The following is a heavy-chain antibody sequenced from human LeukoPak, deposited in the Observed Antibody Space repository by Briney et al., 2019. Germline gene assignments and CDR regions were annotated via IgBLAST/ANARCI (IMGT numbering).Heavy chain of an antibody. CDR2: ISGSGTST. D-gene: IGHD1-26*01. Sequence: GGSLRLSCLTSGFTFSTNAMSWVRQAPGKGLEWISGISGSGTSTYYADSVTGRFTISRDNSKNTLYLQMNSLRGDDTAVYYCAKDVGKWESLHFFDYWGQGTLVTVSS. J-gene: IGHJ4*02. CDR3: AKDVGKWESLHFFDY. V-gene: IGHV3-23*01. CDR1: GFTFSTNA.